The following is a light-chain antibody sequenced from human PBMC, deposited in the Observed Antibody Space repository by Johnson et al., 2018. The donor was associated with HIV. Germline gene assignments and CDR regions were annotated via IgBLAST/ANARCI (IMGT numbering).Light chain of an antibody. CDR2: ENN. CDR3: GSWDSSMSAYV. J-gene: IGLJ1*01. Sequence: QSVLTQPPSVSAAPGQKVTISCSGSSSNIGNNYVSWYQQLPGTAPKLLIYENNKRPSGIPDRFSGSKSGTSGTLGLPGLHTGDEADYYCGSWDSSMSAYVFGTGTKVTVL. CDR1: SSNIGNNY. V-gene: IGLV1-51*02.